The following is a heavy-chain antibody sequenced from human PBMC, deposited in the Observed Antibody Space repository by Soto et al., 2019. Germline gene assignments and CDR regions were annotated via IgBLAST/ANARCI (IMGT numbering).Heavy chain of an antibody. CDR1: GGSFSGYY. CDR2: INHSGST. Sequence: SETLSLTCAVYGGSFSGYYWSWIRQPPGKGLEWIGEINHSGSTNYNPSLKSRVTISVDTSKNQFSLKLSSVTAADTAVYYCARGSYDFWSGYYPWFDTWGQGTLVTVSP. J-gene: IGHJ5*02. D-gene: IGHD3-3*01. V-gene: IGHV4-34*01. CDR3: ARGSYDFWSGYYPWFDT.